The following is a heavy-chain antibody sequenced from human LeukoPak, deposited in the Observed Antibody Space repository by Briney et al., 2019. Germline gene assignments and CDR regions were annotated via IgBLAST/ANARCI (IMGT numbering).Heavy chain of an antibody. CDR3: TTDHPRVVVIPGGIDY. D-gene: IGHD3-22*01. CDR1: GYTFSNAW. V-gene: IGHV3-15*01. J-gene: IGHJ4*02. Sequence: GGSLRLSCAASGYTFSNAWMSWVRQAPGKGLEWVGRIKSKTDGGTTDYAAPVKGRFTISRDDSKNTLYLQMNSLKTEDTAVYYCTTDHPRVVVIPGGIDYWGQGTLVTVSS. CDR2: IKSKTDGGTT.